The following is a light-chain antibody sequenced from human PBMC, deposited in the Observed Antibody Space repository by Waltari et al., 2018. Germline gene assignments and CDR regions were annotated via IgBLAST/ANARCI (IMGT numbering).Light chain of an antibody. J-gene: IGKJ2*01. CDR1: PSVLYSSNNKDY. CDR2: WAS. Sequence: DIVMTQSPDSLPVSLGERATINCKSGPSVLYSSNNKDYLAWYQQKPGQPPKLLFYWASTRESGVPDRFSGSGSGTDFTLTISSLQAEDVAVYYCQQYHSFPYTFGQGTKLEIK. CDR3: QQYHSFPYT. V-gene: IGKV4-1*01.